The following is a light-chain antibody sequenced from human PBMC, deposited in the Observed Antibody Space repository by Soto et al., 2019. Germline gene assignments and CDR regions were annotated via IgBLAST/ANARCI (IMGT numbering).Light chain of an antibody. CDR1: SSNIGSNT. CDR2: TNN. V-gene: IGLV1-44*01. CDR3: AAWDDSLNGAV. Sequence: LTQPPSASGTPGQRVTISCSGSSSNIGSNTVNWYQQLPGTAPKLLIYTNNQRPSGVPDRFSGSKSGTSASLAISGLQSEDEADYYCAAWDDSLNGAVFGGGTQLTVL. J-gene: IGLJ7*01.